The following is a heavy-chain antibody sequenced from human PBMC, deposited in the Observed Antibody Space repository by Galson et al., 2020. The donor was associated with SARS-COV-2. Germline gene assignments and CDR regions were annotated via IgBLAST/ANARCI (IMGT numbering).Heavy chain of an antibody. CDR2: IYYSGST. CDR3: ARALDYYGSGSPPYNWFDP. Sequence: SETLSLTCTVSGGSISSGGYYWSWIRQHPGKGLEWIGYIYYSGSTYYNPSLKSRVTISVDTSKNQFSLKLSSVTAADTAVYYCARALDYYGSGSPPYNWFDPWGQGTLVTVSS. D-gene: IGHD3-10*01. CDR1: GGSISSGGYY. V-gene: IGHV4-31*03. J-gene: IGHJ5*02.